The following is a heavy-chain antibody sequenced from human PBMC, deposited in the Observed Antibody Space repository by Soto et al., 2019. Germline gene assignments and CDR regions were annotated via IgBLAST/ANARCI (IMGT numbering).Heavy chain of an antibody. D-gene: IGHD3-3*02. V-gene: IGHV3-11*01. CDR3: ARDSLVRSFGVVYYYYYMDV. CDR1: GFTFSDYY. J-gene: IGHJ6*03. CDR2: ISSSGSTI. Sequence: QVQLVESGGGLVKPGGSLRLSCAASGFTFSDYYMSWIRQAPGKGLEWVSYISSSGSTIYYADSVKGGFTISRDNAKYSLYLQMNSLRGEDTAVYYCARDSLVRSFGVVYYYYYMDVWGKGTTVTVSS.